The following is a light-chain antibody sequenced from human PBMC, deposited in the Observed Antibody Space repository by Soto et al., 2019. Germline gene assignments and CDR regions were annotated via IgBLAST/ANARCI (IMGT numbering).Light chain of an antibody. CDR3: LQHDTHPRT. V-gene: IGKV1-17*01. CDR1: QDIRNN. Sequence: DIQMTQSPSSLFASVGDRVTITCRASQDIRNNLGWYQQKPGKAPKRLIYGTSTLQYGAPSRFSGSGSGTQFTLTITSLQPEDFATYFCLQHDTHPRTFGPGTKVDIK. CDR2: GTS. J-gene: IGKJ1*01.